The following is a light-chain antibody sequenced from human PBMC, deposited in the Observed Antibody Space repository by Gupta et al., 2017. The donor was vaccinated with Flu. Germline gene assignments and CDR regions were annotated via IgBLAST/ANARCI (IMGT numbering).Light chain of an antibody. Sequence: DIVMTQSPEYLAVSLGEGATINCKSSRSLLFSSSNKNYLAWYQQKPGQPPKLLIYWASTRASGVPDRISGSGSGTEFTLTISSLQAEDVAVYYCQQYYDSPLTFGEGTKVEVK. CDR2: WAS. J-gene: IGKJ4*02. CDR3: QQYYDSPLT. CDR1: RSLLFSSSNKNY. V-gene: IGKV4-1*01.